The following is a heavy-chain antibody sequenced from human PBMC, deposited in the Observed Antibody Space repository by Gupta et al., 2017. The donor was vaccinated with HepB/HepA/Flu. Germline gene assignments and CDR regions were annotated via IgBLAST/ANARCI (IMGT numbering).Heavy chain of an antibody. CDR3: ARVPSGYTTNWNIDY. CDR1: GFTFSSYT. CDR2: ISSGSGYI. D-gene: IGHD1-1*01. V-gene: IGHV3-21*06. J-gene: IGHJ4*02. Sequence: EVQLVESGGGLVKPGGSLRLSCAASGFTFSSYTMNWVRQAPGKGLGWVSFISSGSGYIYYADSVKGRFTISRDNAKNSVYLQMNSLRAEDTAVYYCARVPSGYTTNWNIDYWGQGTLVTVSS.